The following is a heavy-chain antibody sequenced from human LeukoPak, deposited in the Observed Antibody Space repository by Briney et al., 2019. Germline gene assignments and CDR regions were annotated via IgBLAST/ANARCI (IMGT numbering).Heavy chain of an antibody. J-gene: IGHJ4*02. CDR3: ARDRGSGWYGDFDY. Sequence: SETLSLTCTVSGGSISSNGCYWNWIRQDPGKGPEWIGYIHYSGRTNYNPSLKSRVIISLDTSKNQFSLKLSSVTAADTAVYYCARDRGSGWYGDFDYWGQGTLVTVSS. V-gene: IGHV4-31*03. D-gene: IGHD6-19*01. CDR2: IHYSGRT. CDR1: GGSISSNGCY.